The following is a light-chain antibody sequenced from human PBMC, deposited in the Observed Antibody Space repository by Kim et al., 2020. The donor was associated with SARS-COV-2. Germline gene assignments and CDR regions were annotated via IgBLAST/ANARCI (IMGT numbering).Light chain of an antibody. J-gene: IGKJ4*01. Sequence: DIQMTQSPSTLCASVGDRVTITCRASQSISSWLAWYQQKPGKAPKLLIYKASSLESGVPSRFSGSGSGTEFTLTISSLQPDDFATYYCQQYNSYSPDTFGGGTKVDIK. CDR1: QSISSW. CDR3: QQYNSYSPDT. V-gene: IGKV1-5*03. CDR2: KAS.